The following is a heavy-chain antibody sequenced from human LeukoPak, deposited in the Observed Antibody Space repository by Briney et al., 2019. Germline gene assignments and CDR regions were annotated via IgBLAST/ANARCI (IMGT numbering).Heavy chain of an antibody. V-gene: IGHV4-61*08. CDR2: IYYSGST. D-gene: IGHD2-15*01. Sequence: SETLSLTCTVSGGSISSGGYYWSWIRQPPGKGLEWIGYIYYSGSTNYNPSLKSRVTISVDTSKNQFSLKLSSVTAADTAVYYCASCSGGSCYSPSDAFDIWGQGTLVTVSS. J-gene: IGHJ3*02. CDR1: GGSISSGGYY. CDR3: ASCSGGSCYSPSDAFDI.